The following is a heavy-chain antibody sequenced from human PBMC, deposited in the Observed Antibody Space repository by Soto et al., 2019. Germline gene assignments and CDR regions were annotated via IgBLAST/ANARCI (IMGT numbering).Heavy chain of an antibody. Sequence: GGSLRLSCAASGFTFSSYAMSWVRQAPGKGLEWVSAISGSGGSTYYADSVKGRFTISRDNSKNTLYLQMNSLRAEDTAVYYCAKVNQLLFNYYYGMDVWGQGTTVTVSS. CDR1: GFTFSSYA. CDR3: AKVNQLLFNYYYGMDV. CDR2: ISGSGGST. V-gene: IGHV3-23*01. J-gene: IGHJ6*02. D-gene: IGHD2-2*01.